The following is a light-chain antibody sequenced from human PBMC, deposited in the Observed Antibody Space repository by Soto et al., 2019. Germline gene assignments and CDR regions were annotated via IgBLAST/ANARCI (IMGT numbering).Light chain of an antibody. CDR1: QSISSY. V-gene: IGKV1-39*01. Sequence: DIQMTQSPSSLSASVGDRVTITCRASQSISSYLNWYQQKPGTAPKLLIYAASSLQSGVPSRFSGSGSGTDFTLTFSSLQPEDFATYHCQQSYSTPYTFGQGTKLEIK. J-gene: IGKJ2*01. CDR2: AAS. CDR3: QQSYSTPYT.